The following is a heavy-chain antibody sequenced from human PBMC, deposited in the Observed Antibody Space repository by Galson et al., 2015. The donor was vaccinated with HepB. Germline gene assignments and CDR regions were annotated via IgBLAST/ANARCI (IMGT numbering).Heavy chain of an antibody. Sequence: SVKVSCKASGYTFNNYNITWVRQAPGQGLEWMGWISGNNGHTNFTQTYQGRLTMTTHTSTATAYLELRSLRSDDTALYYCARGVAGLNFGYWGQGTLVTVSS. CDR3: ARGVAGLNFGY. CDR1: GYTFNNYN. D-gene: IGHD6-19*01. CDR2: ISGNNGHT. V-gene: IGHV1-18*04. J-gene: IGHJ4*02.